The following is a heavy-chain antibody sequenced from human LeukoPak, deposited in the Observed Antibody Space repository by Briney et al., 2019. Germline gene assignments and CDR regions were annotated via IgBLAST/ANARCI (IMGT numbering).Heavy chain of an antibody. V-gene: IGHV3-30*02. CDR2: IRYDGSNK. D-gene: IGHD4-23*01. Sequence: GGSLRLSCAASGFTFSSYAMHWARQAPGKGLEWVAFIRYDGSNKYYADSVKGRFTISRDNSKNTLYLQMNSLRAEDTAVYYCARGARKGDDYGGFFDYWGQGTLVTVSS. CDR1: GFTFSSYA. J-gene: IGHJ4*02. CDR3: ARGARKGDDYGGFFDY.